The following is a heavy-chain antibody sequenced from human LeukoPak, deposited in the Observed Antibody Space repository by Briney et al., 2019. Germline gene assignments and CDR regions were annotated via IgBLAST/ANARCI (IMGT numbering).Heavy chain of an antibody. V-gene: IGHV5-51*01. CDR1: GYSFTNYW. D-gene: IGHD6-19*01. CDR2: VYPGDSDT. Sequence: GESLKIYCKGSGYSFTNYWIGWVRQMPGKGLEWMAIVYPGDSDTRYSPSFQGQVTISVDRSINTAYLQWSSLKASDTAMYYCARRDSTGWYNYFDYWGQGTLVTVSS. CDR3: ARRDSTGWYNYFDY. J-gene: IGHJ4*02.